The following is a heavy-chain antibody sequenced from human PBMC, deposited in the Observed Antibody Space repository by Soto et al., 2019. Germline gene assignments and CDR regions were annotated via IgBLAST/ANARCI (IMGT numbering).Heavy chain of an antibody. CDR1: GFTFSSYV. CDR2: ISYDGSYK. J-gene: IGHJ6*02. V-gene: IGHV3-30*18. Sequence: QVHLVESGGGVVQPGRSLRLSCAASGFTFSSYVMHWVRQAPGKGLEWVAVISYDGSYKYYADSVKGRFTISRDNSKHTLYLKMSSLRVEDTAVYYCAKEPEGYCSSTRCYTYHGLDVWGQGTTVTVAS. D-gene: IGHD2-2*01. CDR3: AKEPEGYCSSTRCYTYHGLDV.